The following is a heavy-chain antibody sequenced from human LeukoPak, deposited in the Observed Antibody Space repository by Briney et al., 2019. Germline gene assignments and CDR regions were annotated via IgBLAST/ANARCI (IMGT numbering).Heavy chain of an antibody. CDR3: ARLIAAAGTYYYYYYMDV. Sequence: SETLSLTCTVSGGSISSYYWSWIRQPPGKGLEWIGYIYYSGSTNYNPSLKSRVTISVDTSKTQYSLKLSSVTAADTAVYYCARLIAAAGTYYYYYYMDVWGKGTTVTISS. CDR1: GGSISSYY. V-gene: IGHV4-59*01. D-gene: IGHD6-13*01. J-gene: IGHJ6*03. CDR2: IYYSGST.